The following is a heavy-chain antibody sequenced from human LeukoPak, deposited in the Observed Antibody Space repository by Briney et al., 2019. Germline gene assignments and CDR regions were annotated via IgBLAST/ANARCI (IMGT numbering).Heavy chain of an antibody. J-gene: IGHJ4*02. CDR3: ARDYDYEDAGGFDF. D-gene: IGHD3-22*01. CDR1: GFTFSSYA. CDR2: ISYDGSNK. Sequence: GGSLRLSCAASGFTFSSYAMHWVRQAPGKGLEWVAVISYDGSNKYYADSVKGRFTISRDNSKNTLYLQMNSLRAEDTSVYYCARDYDYEDAGGFDFWGQGTLVTVSS. V-gene: IGHV3-30*04.